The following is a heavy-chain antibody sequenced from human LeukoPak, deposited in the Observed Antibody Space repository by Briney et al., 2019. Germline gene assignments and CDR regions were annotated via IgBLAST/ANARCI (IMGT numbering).Heavy chain of an antibody. CDR1: GYTFTGYY. J-gene: IGHJ4*02. V-gene: IGHV1-2*02. CDR2: INPNSGGT. D-gene: IGHD6-13*01. Sequence: ASVTVSCKVSGYTFTGYYMHWVRQAPGQGLEWMGWINPNSGGTNYAQKFQGRVTMTRDTSISTAYMELSRLRSDDTAVYYCAREASSSWYGRCDYWGQGTLVTVSS. CDR3: AREASSSWYGRCDY.